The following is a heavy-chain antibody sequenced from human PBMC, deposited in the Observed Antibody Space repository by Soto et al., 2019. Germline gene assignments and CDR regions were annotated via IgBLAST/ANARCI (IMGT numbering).Heavy chain of an antibody. CDR3: ARDRRFQYYYDSSGYYSLFDY. J-gene: IGHJ4*02. Sequence: PSETLSLTCTVSGCSISSGDYYWSWIRQPPGKGLEWIGYIYYSGSTYYNPSLKSRVTISVDTSKNQFSLKLSSVTAADTAVYYCARDRRFQYYYDSSGYYSLFDYWGQGTLVTVSS. CDR2: IYYSGST. D-gene: IGHD3-22*01. V-gene: IGHV4-30-4*01. CDR1: GCSISSGDYY.